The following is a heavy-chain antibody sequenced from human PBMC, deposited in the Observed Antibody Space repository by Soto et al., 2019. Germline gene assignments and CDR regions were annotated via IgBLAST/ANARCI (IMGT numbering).Heavy chain of an antibody. Sequence: GGSLSLSCSASGFTFSSYAMHWVRQAPGKGLEYVSAISSNGGSTYYTDSVKGRFTISRDNSKNTLYLQMSSLRAEDTAVYYCVKGVLGAAAGTMEPYNWFDPWGQGTLVTVSS. D-gene: IGHD6-13*01. J-gene: IGHJ5*02. V-gene: IGHV3-64D*08. CDR1: GFTFSSYA. CDR3: VKGVLGAAAGTMEPYNWFDP. CDR2: ISSNGGST.